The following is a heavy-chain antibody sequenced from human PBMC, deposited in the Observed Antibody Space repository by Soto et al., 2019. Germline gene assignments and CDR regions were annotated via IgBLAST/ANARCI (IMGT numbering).Heavy chain of an antibody. CDR1: GFTVSSANY. CDR3: HGYGY. Sequence: EVQLVESGGGLIQPGGSLRLSCVVSGFTVSSANYMSWVRQAPGKGLEWVSVIYSAGTAYYADYVKGRFTISRDNSKNTLYLQMNSLRAEDTAVYYCHGYGYWGQGTLVTVSS. J-gene: IGHJ4*02. V-gene: IGHV3-53*01. D-gene: IGHD5-12*01. CDR2: IYSAGTA.